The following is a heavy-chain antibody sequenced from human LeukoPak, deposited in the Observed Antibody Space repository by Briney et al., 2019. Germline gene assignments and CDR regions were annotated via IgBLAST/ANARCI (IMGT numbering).Heavy chain of an antibody. CDR3: ARDRGDGYNYEGLDF. D-gene: IGHD5-24*01. CDR1: GYTFTNYA. Sequence: ASVKVSCKTSGYTFTNYAIHWLRQAPGQRLEWMGWINAGYGNTKYSQKFQGRVTLTSDTSANTAYMDLSSLKSEDTAVYYCARDRGDGYNYEGLDFWGQGTLVTVSS. V-gene: IGHV1-3*01. J-gene: IGHJ4*02. CDR2: INAGYGNT.